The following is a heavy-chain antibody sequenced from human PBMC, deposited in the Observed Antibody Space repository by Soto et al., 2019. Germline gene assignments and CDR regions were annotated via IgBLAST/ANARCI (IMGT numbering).Heavy chain of an antibody. CDR1: GFTFSSYS. J-gene: IGHJ3*02. CDR2: ISSSSSYI. Sequence: GGSLRLSCAASGFTFSSYSMNWVRQAPGKGLEWVSPISSSSSYIYYADSVKGRFTISRDNAKNSLYLQMNSLRAEDTAVYYCASLLARYYYDSSGYKDAFDIWGQGTMVTVSS. V-gene: IGHV3-21*01. CDR3: ASLLARYYYDSSGYKDAFDI. D-gene: IGHD3-22*01.